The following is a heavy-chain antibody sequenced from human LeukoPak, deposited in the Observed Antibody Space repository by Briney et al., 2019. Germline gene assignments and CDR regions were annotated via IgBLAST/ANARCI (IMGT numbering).Heavy chain of an antibody. CDR2: VFHTGDT. CDR3: AGRPFSRPFEY. V-gene: IGHV4-59*08. Sequence: SETLSLTCTVSGGSIRSYYWIWIRQPPGKGLEWIGYVFHTGDTNYNPSLKSRGTISADTSKHQFSLKIRSVTAADTAVYYCAGRPFSRPFEYWGQGTLVTVSS. D-gene: IGHD6-6*01. J-gene: IGHJ4*02. CDR1: GGSIRSYY.